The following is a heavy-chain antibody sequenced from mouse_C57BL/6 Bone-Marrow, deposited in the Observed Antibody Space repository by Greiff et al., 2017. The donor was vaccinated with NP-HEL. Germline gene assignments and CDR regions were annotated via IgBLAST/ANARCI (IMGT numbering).Heavy chain of an antibody. CDR2: IYPGSGNT. CDR1: GYSFTSYY. V-gene: IGHV1-66*01. CDR3: ARDYYGSSYDWYFDV. J-gene: IGHJ1*03. D-gene: IGHD1-1*01. Sequence: QVQLKESGPELVKPGASVKISCKASGYSFTSYYIHWVKQRPGQGLEWIGWIYPGSGNTKYNEKFKGKATLTADTSSSTAYMQLSSLTSEDSAVYYCARDYYGSSYDWYFDVWGTGTTVTVSS.